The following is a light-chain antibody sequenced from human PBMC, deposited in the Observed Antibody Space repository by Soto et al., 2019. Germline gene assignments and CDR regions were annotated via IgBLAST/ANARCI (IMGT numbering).Light chain of an antibody. V-gene: IGKV3-20*01. CDR3: QQYANLPCT. Sequence: EIVLTQSPVTLSLSPGERAALFCRASQNVDSSLLAWYQQKPGQAPRLLIDGPSSRTIGIPDRFSGSGSETDFSLIIRRLEPEDFAVYYCQQYANLPCTFGLGTKVELK. CDR1: QNVDSSL. J-gene: IGKJ1*01. CDR2: GPS.